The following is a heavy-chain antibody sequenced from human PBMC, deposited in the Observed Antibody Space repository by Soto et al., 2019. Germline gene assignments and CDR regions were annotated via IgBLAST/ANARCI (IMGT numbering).Heavy chain of an antibody. J-gene: IGHJ5*02. CDR1: GFTVSSNY. V-gene: IGHV3-66*01. CDR3: VRDVAARFDP. CDR2: IYSGGST. D-gene: IGHD6-6*01. Sequence: GGSLRLSCAASGFTVSSNYMSWVRQAPGKGLEWVSVIYSGGSTYYADSVKGRFTISRDNSKNTLYLQMNSLRAEDTAVYYCVRDVAARFDPWGQGTLVTVSS.